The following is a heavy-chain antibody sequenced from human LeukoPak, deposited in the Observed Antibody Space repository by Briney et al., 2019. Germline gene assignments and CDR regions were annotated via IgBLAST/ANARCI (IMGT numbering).Heavy chain of an antibody. Sequence: ASVKVSCKASGYTFTSYYMHWVRQAPGQGLEWMGIINPSGGSTSYAQKFQGRVTITADESMSTAYMELSSLRSEDTAVYYCARVLKRVRALEGWGQGTLVTVSS. V-gene: IGHV1-46*01. CDR2: INPSGGST. CDR3: ARVLKRVRALEG. J-gene: IGHJ4*02. D-gene: IGHD3-10*01. CDR1: GYTFTSYY.